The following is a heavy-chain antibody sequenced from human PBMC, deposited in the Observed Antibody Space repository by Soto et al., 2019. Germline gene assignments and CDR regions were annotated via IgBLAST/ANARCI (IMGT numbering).Heavy chain of an antibody. CDR2: IIPIFGTA. V-gene: IGHV1-69*13. CDR1: GGTFSSYA. J-gene: IGHJ6*02. D-gene: IGHD6-19*01. Sequence: GASVKVSCKASGGTFSSYAISWVRQAPGQGLEWMGGIIPIFGTANYAQKFQGRVTITADESTSTAYMELSSLRSEDTAVYYCARGDRIAVAGTSHYGMDVWGQGTTVTVSS. CDR3: ARGDRIAVAGTSHYGMDV.